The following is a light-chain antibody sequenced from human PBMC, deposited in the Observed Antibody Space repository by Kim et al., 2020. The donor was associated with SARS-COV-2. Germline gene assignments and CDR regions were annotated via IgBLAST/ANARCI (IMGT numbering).Light chain of an antibody. J-gene: IGKJ2*01. V-gene: IGKV3D-15*01. CDR3: QQYGNWPTYT. Sequence: EVVMTQSPVTLSVSPGERATLSCRASQSVSSNLAWYQQKSGQPPRLLIFGASIRATGIPVRFSGSGSGTEFTLTISGLQSEDFAVYFCQQYGNWPTYTFGQGTKLEI. CDR2: GAS. CDR1: QSVSSN.